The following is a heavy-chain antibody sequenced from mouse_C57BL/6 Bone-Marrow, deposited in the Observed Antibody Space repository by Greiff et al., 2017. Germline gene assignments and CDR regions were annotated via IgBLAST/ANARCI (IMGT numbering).Heavy chain of an antibody. CDR1: GYTFTSYW. D-gene: IGHD6-1*01. J-gene: IGHJ3*01. CDR2: LYPGSGST. CDR3: ARPTLASAY. V-gene: IGHV1-55*01. Sequence: QVQLQQPGAELVKPGASVKMSCKAYGYTFTSYWITWVKQRPGQGLEWIGDLYPGSGSTNYNEKFKSKATLTVDTSSSTAYIQLSSLTSEDSAVYYCARPTLASAYWGQGTLVTVSA.